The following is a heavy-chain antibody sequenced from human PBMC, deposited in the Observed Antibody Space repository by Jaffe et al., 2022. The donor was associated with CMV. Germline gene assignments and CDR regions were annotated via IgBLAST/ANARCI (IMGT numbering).Heavy chain of an antibody. CDR1: GFTFSSYS. J-gene: IGHJ6*02. Sequence: EVQLVESGGGLVKPGGSLRLSCAASGFTFSSYSMNWVRQAPGKGLEWVSSISSSSSYIYYADSVKGRFTISRDNAKNSLYLQMNSLRAEDTAVYYCASLNGNPDYYYYGMDVWGQGTTVTVSS. CDR2: ISSSSSYI. V-gene: IGHV3-21*01. CDR3: ASLNGNPDYYYYGMDV.